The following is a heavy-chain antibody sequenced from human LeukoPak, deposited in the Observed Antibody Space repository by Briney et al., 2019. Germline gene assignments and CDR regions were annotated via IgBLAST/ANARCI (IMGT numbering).Heavy chain of an antibody. CDR3: ARVERLYGDAFDI. D-gene: IGHD4-17*01. V-gene: IGHV4-39*07. CDR1: GGSISSYY. Sequence: SETLSLTCTVSGGSISSYYWSWIRQPPGKGLEWIGSIYYSGSTYYNPSLKSRVTISVDTSKNQFSLKPSSVTAADTAVYYCARVERLYGDAFDIWGQGTMVTVSS. J-gene: IGHJ3*02. CDR2: IYYSGST.